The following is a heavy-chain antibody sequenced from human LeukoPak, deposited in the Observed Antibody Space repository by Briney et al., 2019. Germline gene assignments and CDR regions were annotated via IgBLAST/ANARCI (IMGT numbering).Heavy chain of an antibody. Sequence: GRSLRLSCSASGFTFRRHNMHWVRQAPGKGLEWVAVIAYDGKNKFFADSVKGRFTISRDNSKNTLFLQMNSLRPEDTAAYYCAREMCDQYFDSTGYYFSAFDFWGQGTTVVVSS. J-gene: IGHJ3*01. CDR3: AREMCDQYFDSTGYYFSAFDF. D-gene: IGHD3-22*01. V-gene: IGHV3-30*01. CDR1: GFTFRRHN. CDR2: IAYDGKNK.